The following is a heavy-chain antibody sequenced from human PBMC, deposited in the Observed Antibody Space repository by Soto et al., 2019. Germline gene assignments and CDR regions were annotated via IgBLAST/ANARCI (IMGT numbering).Heavy chain of an antibody. CDR2: ISAYNGNT. Sequence: GASVKVSCKASGYTFTSYGISWVRQAPGQGLEWMGWISAYNGNTNYAQKLQGRVTMTTDTSTSTAYMELRSLRSDDTAVYYCARALPYYCSSTSCYMRSNNHYYMDVWGKGTTVTVSS. CDR1: GYTFTSYG. CDR3: ARALPYYCSSTSCYMRSNNHYYMDV. J-gene: IGHJ6*03. V-gene: IGHV1-18*01. D-gene: IGHD2-2*02.